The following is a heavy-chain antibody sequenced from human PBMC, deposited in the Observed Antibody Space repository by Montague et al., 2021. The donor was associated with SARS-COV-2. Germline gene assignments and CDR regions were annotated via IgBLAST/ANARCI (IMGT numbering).Heavy chain of an antibody. V-gene: IGHV3-33*01. CDR1: GFTFSSYG. J-gene: IGHJ6*03. CDR3: ARLRDGVVPSPILGVGPYYSYYYMDV. Sequence: SLRLSCAASGFTFSSYGMHWVRQAPGKGLEWVAVIWYDGSNKYYADSVKGRFTISRDNSKNTLYLQMNSLRAEDTAVYYCARLRDGVVPSPILGVGPYYSYYYMDVWGRGTTVTVSS. D-gene: IGHD3-10*01. CDR2: IWYDGSNK.